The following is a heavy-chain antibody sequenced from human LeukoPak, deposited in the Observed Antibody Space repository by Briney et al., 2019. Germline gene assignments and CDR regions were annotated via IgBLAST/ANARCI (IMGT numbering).Heavy chain of an antibody. Sequence: GGSLRLSCVASGFTFSSYWMSWVRQAPGKGLEWVANIKQDGSEKYYVGSVKGRFTISRDNAKNSLYLQMNSLRAEDTAVYYCARGARDTAMVRGNYFDYWGQGTLVTVSS. D-gene: IGHD5-18*01. V-gene: IGHV3-7*03. CDR1: GFTFSSYW. CDR2: IKQDGSEK. J-gene: IGHJ4*02. CDR3: ARGARDTAMVRGNYFDY.